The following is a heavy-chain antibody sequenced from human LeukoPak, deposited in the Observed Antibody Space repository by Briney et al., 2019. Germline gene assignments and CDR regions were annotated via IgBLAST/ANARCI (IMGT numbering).Heavy chain of an antibody. D-gene: IGHD6-6*01. CDR3: ARGVEYSSSSGLGY. CDR1: GGSISSYY. Sequence: SETLSPTCTVSGGSISSYYWSWIRQPPGKGLEWIGYIYYSGSTNYNPSLKSRVTISVDTSKNQFSLKLSSVTAADTAVYYCARGVEYSSSSGLGYWGHGTLVTVSS. CDR2: IYYSGST. J-gene: IGHJ4*01. V-gene: IGHV4-59*01.